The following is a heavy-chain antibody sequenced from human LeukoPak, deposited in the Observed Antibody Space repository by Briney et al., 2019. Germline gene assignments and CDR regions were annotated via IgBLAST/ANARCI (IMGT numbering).Heavy chain of an antibody. Sequence: SETLSLTCAVYGGSFSGYYWSWIRQPPGKGLEWIGEINHSGSTNYNPSLKSRVTISVDTSKNQFSLKLSSVTAADTAVYYCARGRRSSWPDWGQGTLVTVSS. CDR3: ARGRRSSWPD. V-gene: IGHV4-34*01. J-gene: IGHJ4*02. D-gene: IGHD6-13*01. CDR1: GGSFSGYY. CDR2: INHSGST.